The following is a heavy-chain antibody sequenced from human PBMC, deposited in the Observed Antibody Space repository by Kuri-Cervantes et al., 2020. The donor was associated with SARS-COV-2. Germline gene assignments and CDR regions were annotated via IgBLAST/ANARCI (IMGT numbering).Heavy chain of an antibody. CDR3: AREDGKALQDPRLWDY. Sequence: GSLRLSCAASGFTFSSYSMNWVRQAPGKGLEWVSSISSSSSYIYYADSMRGRFTISRDNAKNSLYLQMNSLRAEDTAVYYCAREDGKALQDPRLWDYWGQGTLVTVSS. J-gene: IGHJ4*02. V-gene: IGHV3-21*01. D-gene: IGHD4-11*01. CDR2: ISSSSSYI. CDR1: GFTFSSYS.